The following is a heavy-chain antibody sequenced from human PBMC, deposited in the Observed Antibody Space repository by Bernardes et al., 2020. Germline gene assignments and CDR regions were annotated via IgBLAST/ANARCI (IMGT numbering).Heavy chain of an antibody. CDR3: ARGQYSSRGFCFDL. V-gene: IGHV4-59*01. CDR2: SYYTGSP. Sequence: SETLSLTCTVSGGSISSYYWSWIRQPPGQGLEWIWYSYYTGSPNSNHSLKSRVTISVDTSKNQFSLKMSSVTAADTAVYYCARGQYSSRGFCFDLWGRGNRVTVSS. J-gene: IGHJ2*01. D-gene: IGHD6-13*01. CDR1: GGSISSYY.